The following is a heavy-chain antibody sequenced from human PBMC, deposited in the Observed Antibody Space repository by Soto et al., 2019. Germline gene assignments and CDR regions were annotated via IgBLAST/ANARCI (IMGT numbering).Heavy chain of an antibody. D-gene: IGHD3-10*01. CDR2: ISSSSSTI. J-gene: IGHJ6*02. CDR3: ARADGLITMVRGEYYYGMDV. V-gene: IGHV3-48*02. Sequence: GGSLRLSCAASGFTFSSYSMNWVRQAPGKGLEWVSYISSSSSTIYYADSVKGRFTISRDNAKNSLYLQMNSLRDEDTAVYYCARADGLITMVRGEYYYGMDVWGQGTTVTVSS. CDR1: GFTFSSYS.